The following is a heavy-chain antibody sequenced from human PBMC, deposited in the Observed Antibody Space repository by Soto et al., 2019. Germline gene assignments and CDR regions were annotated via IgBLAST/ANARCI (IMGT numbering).Heavy chain of an antibody. D-gene: IGHD4-17*01. J-gene: IGHJ4*02. Sequence: QITLKESGPTLVKPTQTLTLTCTFSGFSLNTPGVRVAWIRQPPGKALEWLALIYWDDDRRYSPSLKGRLTITKDTSKNQVILTMTNMAPVDTATYYCAHTNPEDYADSFDYWGQGTLVTVSS. CDR1: GFSLNTPGVR. CDR2: IYWDDDR. V-gene: IGHV2-5*02. CDR3: AHTNPEDYADSFDY.